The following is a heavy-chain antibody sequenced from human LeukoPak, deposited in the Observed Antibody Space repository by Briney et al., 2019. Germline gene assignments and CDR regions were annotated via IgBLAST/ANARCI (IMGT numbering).Heavy chain of an antibody. CDR2: LSGGDGST. D-gene: IGHD2-15*01. CDR1: GFTFSSYA. J-gene: IGHJ4*01. CDR3: AKVWWNGGRCFDY. V-gene: IGHV3-23*01. Sequence: GGSLRLSCAASGFTFSSYAMSWVRQAPGKGLEWVSFLSGGDGSTYYADSVKGRFTISRDTSKSTLYLQMNSLRAEDTAIYYCAKVWWNGGRCFDYWGQGTLVTVSS.